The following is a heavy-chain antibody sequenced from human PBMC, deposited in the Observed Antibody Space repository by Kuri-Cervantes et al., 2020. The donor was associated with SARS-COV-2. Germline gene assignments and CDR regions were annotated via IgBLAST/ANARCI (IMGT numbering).Heavy chain of an antibody. CDR3: TRDDFWSGYYVY. V-gene: IGHV3-49*03. CDR2: IRSKAYGGTT. Sequence: LSLTCTGSGFTFGDYAMSWIRQAPGKGLEWVGFIRSKAYGGTTEYAASVKGRFTISRDDSKSIAYLQMNSLKTEDTAVYYCTRDDFWSGYYVYWGQGTLVTVSS. J-gene: IGHJ4*02. D-gene: IGHD3-3*01. CDR1: GFTFGDYA.